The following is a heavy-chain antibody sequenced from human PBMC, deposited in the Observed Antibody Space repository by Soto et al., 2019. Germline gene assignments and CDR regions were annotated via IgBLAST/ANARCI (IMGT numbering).Heavy chain of an antibody. CDR1: GCSISSSNW. CDR2: IYHSGST. Sequence: PSETLSLTCAVSGCSISSSNWWSWVRQPPGKGLEWIGEIYHSGSTNYNPSLKSRVTISVDKSKNQFSLKLSSVTAADTAVYYCARDARGSGWYWFDPWGQGTLVTVSS. J-gene: IGHJ5*02. V-gene: IGHV4-4*02. CDR3: ARDARGSGWYWFDP. D-gene: IGHD6-19*01.